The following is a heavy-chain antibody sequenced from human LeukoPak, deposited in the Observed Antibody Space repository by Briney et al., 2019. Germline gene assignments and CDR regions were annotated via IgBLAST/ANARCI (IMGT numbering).Heavy chain of an antibody. J-gene: IGHJ4*02. CDR3: ARENLLPEYYYDSSGYYYFDY. D-gene: IGHD3-22*01. CDR2: ISYDGSNK. Sequence: GGSLRLSCAASGFTFSSYAMHWVRQAPGKGLEWVAVISYDGSNKYYADSVKGRFTISRDNSKNTLYLQMNSLRAEDTAVYYCARENLLPEYYYDSSGYYYFDYWGQGTLVTVSS. V-gene: IGHV3-30-3*01. CDR1: GFTFSSYA.